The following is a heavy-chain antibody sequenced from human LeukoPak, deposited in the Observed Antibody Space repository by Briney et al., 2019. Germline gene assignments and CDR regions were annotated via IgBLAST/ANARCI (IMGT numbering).Heavy chain of an antibody. V-gene: IGHV3-23*01. J-gene: IGHJ4*01. CDR3: AKDGGPEYSRPDY. Sequence: PGGPLRLSCAAPGFTFSSYAMSWVRQAPGKGLEWVSAISGSGGSTYYADSVKGRFTISRDNSKNTLYLQMNSLRAEDTAVYYCAKDGGPEYSRPDYWGHRTLVTVSS. D-gene: IGHD6-6*01. CDR1: GFTFSSYA. CDR2: ISGSGGST.